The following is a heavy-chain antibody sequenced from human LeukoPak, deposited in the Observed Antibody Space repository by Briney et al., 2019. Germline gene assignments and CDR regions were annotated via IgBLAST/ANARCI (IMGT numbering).Heavy chain of an antibody. CDR3: ARGQQLPYYYYYYMDV. D-gene: IGHD6-13*01. V-gene: IGHV3-21*01. Sequence: GGSLRLSCAASGFTFSSYSMNWVRQAPGKGLEWVSSISSSSSYIYYADSVKGRFTISRDNAKNSLYLQMNSLRAEDTAVYYCARGQQLPYYYYYYMDVWGKGTTVTVSS. CDR2: ISSSSSYI. J-gene: IGHJ6*03. CDR1: GFTFSSYS.